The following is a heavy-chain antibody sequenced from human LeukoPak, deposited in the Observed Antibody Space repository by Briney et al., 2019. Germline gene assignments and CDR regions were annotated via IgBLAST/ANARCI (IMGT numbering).Heavy chain of an antibody. J-gene: IGHJ4*02. V-gene: IGHV1-18*01. CDR1: GYTFTSYG. Sequence: ASVKVSCKASGYTFTSYGISWVRQAPGQGLEWMGWISAYNGNTNYAQKLQGRVTMTTDTSTSTAYMELRSLRSDDTAVYYCARVHVSQQLAYYYVDYWGQGTLVTVSS. D-gene: IGHD6-13*01. CDR2: ISAYNGNT. CDR3: ARVHVSQQLAYYYVDY.